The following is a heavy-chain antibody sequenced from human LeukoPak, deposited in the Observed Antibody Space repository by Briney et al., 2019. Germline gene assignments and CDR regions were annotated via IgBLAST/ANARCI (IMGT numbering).Heavy chain of an antibody. CDR2: IYHSGST. CDR3: ARLGITIFGLAYYFDY. D-gene: IGHD3-3*01. J-gene: IGHJ4*02. V-gene: IGHV4-38-2*01. Sequence: NASETLSLTCAVSGYSISSGYYWGWIRQPPGKGLEWIGSIYHSGSTYYNPSLKSRVTISVDTSKNQFSLKLSSVTAADTAVYYCARLGITIFGLAYYFDYWGQGTLVTVPS. CDR1: GYSISSGYY.